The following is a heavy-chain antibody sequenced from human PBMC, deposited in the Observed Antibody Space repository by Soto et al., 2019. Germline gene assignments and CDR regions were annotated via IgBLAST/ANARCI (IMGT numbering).Heavy chain of an antibody. CDR1: GFSFSVYA. CDR2: ISPNGNNQ. Sequence: QVELVESGGGVVKSGGSLRLSCAAPGFSFSVYALHWIRQAPGEGLEWVAVISPNGNNQYYADSVKGRFTISRDTSKSTLSLQMTSLRPEDTAVYYCASGAAFYYDTSRYWGQGTLVTVSS. J-gene: IGHJ4*02. V-gene: IGHV3-30*04. CDR3: ASGAAFYYDTSRY. D-gene: IGHD3-22*01.